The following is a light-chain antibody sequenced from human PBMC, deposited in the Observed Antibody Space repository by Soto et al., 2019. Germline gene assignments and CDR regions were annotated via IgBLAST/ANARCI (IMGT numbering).Light chain of an antibody. CDR3: ATWDDSLNGVV. CDR2: SSN. Sequence: SVLTQPPSASGTPGQRVTISCSGSSSNIGSNTVNWYQQLPGTAPKLLIYSSNQRPSGVPDRFSGSKSGTSASLAISGLQSEDEADYYCATWDDSLNGVVFGGGTKLTVL. CDR1: SSNIGSNT. J-gene: IGLJ2*01. V-gene: IGLV1-44*01.